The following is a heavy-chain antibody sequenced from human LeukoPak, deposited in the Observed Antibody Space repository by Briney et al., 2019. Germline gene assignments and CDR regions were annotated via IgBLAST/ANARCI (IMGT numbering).Heavy chain of an antibody. CDR2: ISWNSGSI. J-gene: IGHJ2*01. D-gene: IGHD3-22*01. V-gene: IGHV3-9*01. CDR3: AKDHSSGYNWYFDL. CDR1: GFTFDDYA. Sequence: GRSLRLSCAASGFTFDDYAMHWVRQAPGKGLEWVSGISWNSGSIGYADSVKGRFTISRDNAKNSLYLQMNSLRAEDTALYYCAKDHSSGYNWYFDLWGRGTLVTVSS.